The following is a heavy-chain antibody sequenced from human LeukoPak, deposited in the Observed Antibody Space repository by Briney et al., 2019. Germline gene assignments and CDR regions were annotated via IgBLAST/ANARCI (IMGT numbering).Heavy chain of an antibody. V-gene: IGHV3-53*01. D-gene: IGHD1-14*01. CDR1: GFTVSSNY. CDR2: IGNDGRT. CDR3: ARAGIGFYFDS. J-gene: IGHJ4*02. Sequence: GGSLRLSCAASGFTVSSNYMSWVRQAPGKGLECVSVIGNDGRTYYVNSVKGRFTLSRDNSKNLLYLQMNRLGADDTAVYYCARAGIGFYFDSWGQGTLVTVSS.